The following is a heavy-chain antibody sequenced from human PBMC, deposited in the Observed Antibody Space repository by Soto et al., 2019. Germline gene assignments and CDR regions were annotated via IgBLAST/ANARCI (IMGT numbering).Heavy chain of an antibody. CDR3: AKDKEGDFWSGYYFKPLFDY. CDR1: GFPFSSYA. Sequence: GGSLRLSCAASGFPFSSYAMSWARTAPGKGLEWVSAISGSGGSTYYADSVKGRFTISRDNSKNTLYLQMNSLRAEDTAVYYCAKDKEGDFWSGYYFKPLFDYWGQGTLVTVS. J-gene: IGHJ4*02. CDR2: ISGSGGST. V-gene: IGHV3-23*01. D-gene: IGHD3-3*01.